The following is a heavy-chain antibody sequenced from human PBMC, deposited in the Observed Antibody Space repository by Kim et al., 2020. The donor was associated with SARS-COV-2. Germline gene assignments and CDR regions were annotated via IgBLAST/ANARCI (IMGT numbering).Heavy chain of an antibody. CDR2: IYYSGST. J-gene: IGHJ3*02. CDR3: ARAPSSGGYYPSGDAFDI. D-gene: IGHD3-22*01. V-gene: IGHV4-31*03. Sequence: SETLSLTCTVSGGSISSGGYYWSWIRQHPGKGLEWIGYIYYSGSTYYNPSLKSRVTISVDTSKNQFSLKLSSVTAADTAVYYCARAPSSGGYYPSGDAFDIWGQGTMVTVSS. CDR1: GGSISSGGYY.